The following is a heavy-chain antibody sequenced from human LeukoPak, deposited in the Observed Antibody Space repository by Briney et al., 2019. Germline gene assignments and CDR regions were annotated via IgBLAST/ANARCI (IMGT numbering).Heavy chain of an antibody. J-gene: IGHJ3*02. CDR1: GYTFTGYY. CDR3: ARASRAITMIVVVRRSDAFDI. Sequence: ASVKVSCKASGYTFTGYYMHWVRQAPGQGLEWMGWINPNSGGTNYAQKFQGRVTMTRDTSISTAYMELSRLRSDDTAVYYCARASRAITMIVVVRRSDAFDIWGQGTMVTVSS. CDR2: INPNSGGT. V-gene: IGHV1-2*02. D-gene: IGHD3-22*01.